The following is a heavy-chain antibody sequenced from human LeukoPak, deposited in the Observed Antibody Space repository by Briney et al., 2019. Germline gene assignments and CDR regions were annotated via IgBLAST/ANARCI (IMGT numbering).Heavy chain of an antibody. J-gene: IGHJ6*02. CDR1: GFTFSDHG. V-gene: IGHV3-33*01. D-gene: IGHD6-13*01. CDR2: IYYDGENK. Sequence: PGGSLRLSCAASGFTFSDHGIHWVRHAPGKGLEWVAMIYYDGENKYYADSAKGRFTISRDNPKNTAYLQMNSLRGDDTGVYYCSRGGWPTAGTPRMAVWGQGTTVIVSS. CDR3: SRGGWPTAGTPRMAV.